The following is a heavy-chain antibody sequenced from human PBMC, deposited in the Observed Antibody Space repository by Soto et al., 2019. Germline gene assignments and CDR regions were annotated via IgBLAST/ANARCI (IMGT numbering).Heavy chain of an antibody. CDR2: IYYSGST. D-gene: IGHD5-18*01. CDR1: GGSISSSSYY. CDR3: ARFTGREYSYDFGDYYFDY. V-gene: IGHV4-39*01. Sequence: QLQLQESGPGLVKPSETLSLTCTVSGGSISSSSYYWGWIRQPPGKGLEWIGSIYYSGSTYYNPSLKSRVTISVDTSKNQFSLKLSSVTAADTAVYYCARFTGREYSYDFGDYYFDYWGQGTLVTVSS. J-gene: IGHJ4*02.